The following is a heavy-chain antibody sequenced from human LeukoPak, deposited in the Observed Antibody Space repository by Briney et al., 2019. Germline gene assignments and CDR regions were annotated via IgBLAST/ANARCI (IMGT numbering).Heavy chain of an antibody. CDR2: ISISGTKT. J-gene: IGHJ3*02. CDR3: ARDGGGPDAFDI. CDR1: EFDFSTHA. Sequence: GGSLRLSCAASEFDFSTHAMTWVRPAPGKGLEWVSAISISGTKTYYADSVKGRFTISRDNSKNTLYLQMYSLRAEDTAVYYCARDGGGPDAFDIWGQGTMVTVSS. V-gene: IGHV3-23*01.